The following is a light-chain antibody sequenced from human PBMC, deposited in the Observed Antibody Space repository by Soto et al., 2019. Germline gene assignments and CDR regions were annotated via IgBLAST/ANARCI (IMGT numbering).Light chain of an antibody. CDR3: YSYAGSKTFV. Sequence: QSALTQPASVSGSPGQSITISCTGTSSTIGSYDLVSWYQQHPGKAPKLLIYDATKRPSGVSTRFSGSKSGTTASLTISGLQAEDEADYYCYSYAGSKTFVFGGGTKLTVL. V-gene: IGLV2-23*02. CDR2: DAT. J-gene: IGLJ2*01. CDR1: SSTIGSYDL.